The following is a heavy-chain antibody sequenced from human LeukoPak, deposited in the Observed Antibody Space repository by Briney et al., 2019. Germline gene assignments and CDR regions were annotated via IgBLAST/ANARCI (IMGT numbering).Heavy chain of an antibody. CDR2: VSGSGDNT. CDR1: GFTFSSYA. Sequence: PGGSLRLSCAASGFTFSSYAMSWVRQAPGKGLEWVSAVSGSGDNTYFADSVKGRFTISRDNSKNTLCLQMRSLRAEDAAVYYCAKGPLIEVAGTTWDYWGQGTLVTVSS. J-gene: IGHJ4*02. V-gene: IGHV3-23*01. D-gene: IGHD6-19*01. CDR3: AKGPLIEVAGTTWDY.